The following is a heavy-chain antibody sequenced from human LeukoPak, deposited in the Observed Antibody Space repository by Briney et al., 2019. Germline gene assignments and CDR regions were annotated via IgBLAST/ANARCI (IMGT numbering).Heavy chain of an antibody. CDR1: GYTFTGYY. Sequence: ASVKVSCKASGYTFTGYYMHWVQQAPGQGLEWMGWINPNSGGTNYTQKFQGRVTMTRDTSISTAYMELSSLRSEDTAVYYCASYVGGETDIWGQGTMVTVSS. D-gene: IGHD3-16*01. V-gene: IGHV1-2*02. CDR2: INPNSGGT. J-gene: IGHJ3*02. CDR3: ASYVGGETDI.